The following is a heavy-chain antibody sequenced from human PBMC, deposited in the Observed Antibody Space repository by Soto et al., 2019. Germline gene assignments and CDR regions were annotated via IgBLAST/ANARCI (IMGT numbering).Heavy chain of an antibody. D-gene: IGHD3-22*01. Sequence: ASVKGYCKASGYTFTSYYMHWVRQAPGQGLEWMGIINPSGGSTSYAQKFQGRVTMTRDTSTSTVYMELSSLRSEDTAVYYCARSYYDSSGYYHFQHWGQGTLVTVSS. CDR1: GYTFTSYY. CDR3: ARSYYDSSGYYHFQH. V-gene: IGHV1-46*01. CDR2: INPSGGST. J-gene: IGHJ1*01.